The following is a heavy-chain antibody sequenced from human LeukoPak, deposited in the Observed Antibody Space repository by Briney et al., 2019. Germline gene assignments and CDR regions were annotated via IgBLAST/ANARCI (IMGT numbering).Heavy chain of an antibody. CDR2: ISAYNGNT. V-gene: IGHV1-18*01. D-gene: IGHD6-19*01. CDR1: GYTFTSYG. J-gene: IGHJ6*03. Sequence: ASVTVSCKASGYTFTSYGISWVRQAPGQGLEWMGWISAYNGNTNYAQKLQGRVTMTTDTSTSTAYMELRSLRSDDTAVYYCASRAIAVGGTTDYYYCYMDVWGKGTTVTVSS. CDR3: ASRAIAVGGTTDYYYCYMDV.